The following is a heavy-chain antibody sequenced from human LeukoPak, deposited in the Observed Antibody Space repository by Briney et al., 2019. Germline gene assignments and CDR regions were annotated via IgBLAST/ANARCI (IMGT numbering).Heavy chain of an antibody. CDR2: IIPIFGTA. Sequence: SVKVSCTASGGTFSSYAISWVRQAPGQGLEWMGGIIPIFGTANYAQKFQGRVTITADESTSTAYMELSSLRSEDTAVYYCARDGGYCSSTSCAKGDYWGQGTLVTVSS. V-gene: IGHV1-69*13. CDR3: ARDGGYCSSTSCAKGDY. J-gene: IGHJ4*02. D-gene: IGHD2-2*01. CDR1: GGTFSSYA.